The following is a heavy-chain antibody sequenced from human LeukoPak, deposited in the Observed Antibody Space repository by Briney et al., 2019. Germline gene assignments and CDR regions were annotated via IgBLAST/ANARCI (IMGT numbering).Heavy chain of an antibody. J-gene: IGHJ4*02. V-gene: IGHV3-30*02. Sequence: PGGSLRLSCAASGFTFSSYGMHWVRQAPGKGLEWVAFIRYDGSNKYYADSVKGRFTISRDNSENTLYLQMNSLRAEDTAVYYCARGFSYSGSYYFDYWGQGTLVTVSS. CDR3: ARGFSYSGSYYFDY. D-gene: IGHD1-26*01. CDR1: GFTFSSYG. CDR2: IRYDGSNK.